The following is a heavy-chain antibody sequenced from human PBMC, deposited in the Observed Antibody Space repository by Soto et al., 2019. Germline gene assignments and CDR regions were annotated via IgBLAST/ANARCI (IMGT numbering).Heavy chain of an antibody. CDR3: ASKVSSTDGMDV. Sequence: KPSETLSLTCTVSGDSSVSSSSYYWGWIRQPPGKGLEWIGSIYYTGNTFYSPSFRSRLTISVDTSKSQFSLKLRSVTAADTATYYCASKVSSTDGMDVWGQGTTVTVSS. J-gene: IGHJ6*02. V-gene: IGHV4-39*01. D-gene: IGHD2-15*01. CDR2: IYYTGNT. CDR1: GDSSVSSSSYY.